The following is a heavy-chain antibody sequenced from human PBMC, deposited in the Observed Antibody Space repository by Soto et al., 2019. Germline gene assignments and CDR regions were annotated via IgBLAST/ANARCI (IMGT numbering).Heavy chain of an antibody. V-gene: IGHV3-48*02. CDR2: ISSSSSTI. CDR1: GFTFSSYR. Sequence: PGGSLRLSCADSGFTFSSYRMNWFRQAPGKGLEWVSYISSSSSTIYYADSVKGRFTISRDNAKNSLYLQMNSLRDEDTAVYYCARDRDIVVVPAAKNGMDVWGQGTTVTVSS. CDR3: ARDRDIVVVPAAKNGMDV. D-gene: IGHD2-2*01. J-gene: IGHJ6*02.